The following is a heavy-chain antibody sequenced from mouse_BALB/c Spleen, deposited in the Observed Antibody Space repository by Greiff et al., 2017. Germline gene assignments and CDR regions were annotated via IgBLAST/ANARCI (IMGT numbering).Heavy chain of an antibody. CDR1: GFSLTIYG. D-gene: IGHD4-1*01. CDR2: IWSGGST. CDR3: ASNWDVYAMDY. Sequence: QVQLKESGPGLVQPSQSLSITCTVSGFSLTIYGVHWVRQSPGKGLEWLGVIWSGGSTDYNAAFISRLSISKDNSKSQVFFKMNSLQANDTAIYYCASNWDVYAMDYWGQGTSVTVSS. J-gene: IGHJ4*01. V-gene: IGHV2-2*02.